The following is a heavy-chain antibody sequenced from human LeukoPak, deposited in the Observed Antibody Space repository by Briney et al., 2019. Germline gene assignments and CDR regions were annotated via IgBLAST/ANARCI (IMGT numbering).Heavy chain of an antibody. CDR1: GGTFSSYA. V-gene: IGHV1-69*13. CDR3: ARIAVAGTYWFDP. D-gene: IGHD6-19*01. CDR2: IIPIFGTA. J-gene: IGHJ5*02. Sequence: GASVKVSCKAPGGTFSSYAISWVRQAPGQGLEWMGGIIPIFGTANYAQKFQGRVTITADESTSTAYMELSSLRSEDTAVYYCARIAVAGTYWFDPWGQGTLVTVSS.